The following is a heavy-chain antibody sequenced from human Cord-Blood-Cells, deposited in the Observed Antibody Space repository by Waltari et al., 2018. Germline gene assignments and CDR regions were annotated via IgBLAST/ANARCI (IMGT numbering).Heavy chain of an antibody. D-gene: IGHD1-26*01. Sequence: QVQLVQSVAAVKTPGASLKVSCKASGDTFTGYYMPWVRQAPGQGLEWMGWINPNSGGTNYGQKFQGWVTMTRDTSISTAYMELSRLRSDDTAVYYCARWELLAPFDYWGQGTLVTVSS. CDR3: ARWELLAPFDY. CDR2: INPNSGGT. V-gene: IGHV1-2*04. J-gene: IGHJ4*02. CDR1: GDTFTGYY.